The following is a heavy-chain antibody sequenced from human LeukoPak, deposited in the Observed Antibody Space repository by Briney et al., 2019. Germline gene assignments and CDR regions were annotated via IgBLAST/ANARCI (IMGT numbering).Heavy chain of an antibody. CDR1: GFTFSSYW. CDR2: INSDGSST. D-gene: IGHD3-10*01. J-gene: IGHJ4*02. CDR3: ARAGIRILYRGDPFDY. Sequence: GTLTLPCAASGFTFSSYWLHWVRQAPGKGLVLVSRINSDGSSTSYADSVQGRFTLSRDNVKNSLYLQMHSLRAEDTAVYDCARAGIRILYRGDPFDYWGQGTLVTVSS. V-gene: IGHV3-74*01.